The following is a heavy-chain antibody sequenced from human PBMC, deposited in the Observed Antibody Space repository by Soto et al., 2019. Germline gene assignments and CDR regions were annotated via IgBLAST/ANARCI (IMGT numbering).Heavy chain of an antibody. Sequence: VHLAQSGAEVKKPGASVKVSCKTSGDSFNDYYIHWVRQAPGQGLEWMGWIKPNGGATKYAQKFQGRVTVTRDTSIRTVYMELSSLRSDDTAVYYCARESGGATATLDYYYFYIDVWGKGTTVTVSS. J-gene: IGHJ6*03. D-gene: IGHD5-12*01. CDR1: GDSFNDYY. CDR3: ARESGGATATLDYYYFYIDV. CDR2: IKPNGGAT. V-gene: IGHV1-2*02.